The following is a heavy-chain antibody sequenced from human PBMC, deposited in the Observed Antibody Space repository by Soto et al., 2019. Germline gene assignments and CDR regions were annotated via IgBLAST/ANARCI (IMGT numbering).Heavy chain of an antibody. CDR1: GGSFSGYY. CDR3: ARLKWLPPYYYYGMDV. CDR2: INHSGST. Sequence: QVQLQQWGAGLLKPSETLSLTCAVYGGSFSGYYWSWIRQPPGKGLEWIGEINHSGSTNYNPSLTSRVTISVDTSKNQFSLKLSSVTAADTAVYYCARLKWLPPYYYYGMDVWGQGTTVTVSS. V-gene: IGHV4-34*01. J-gene: IGHJ6*02. D-gene: IGHD3-22*01.